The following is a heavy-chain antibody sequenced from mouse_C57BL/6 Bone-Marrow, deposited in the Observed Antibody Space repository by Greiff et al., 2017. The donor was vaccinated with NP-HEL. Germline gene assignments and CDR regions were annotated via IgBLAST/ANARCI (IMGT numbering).Heavy chain of an antibody. CDR1: GFNIKNTY. J-gene: IGHJ2*01. CDR2: IDPANGNT. CDR3: AREDYYGSSSVYFDY. V-gene: IGHV14-3*01. D-gene: IGHD1-1*01. Sequence: VQLQQSVAELVRPGASVKLSCTASGFNIKNTYMHWVKQRPEQGLEWIGRIDPANGNTKYAPKFQGKATITADTSSNTAYLPLSSLTSEDTAIYYCAREDYYGSSSVYFDYWGQGTTLTVSS.